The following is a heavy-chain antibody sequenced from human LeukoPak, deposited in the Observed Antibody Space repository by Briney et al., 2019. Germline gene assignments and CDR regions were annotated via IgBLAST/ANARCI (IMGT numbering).Heavy chain of an antibody. V-gene: IGHV4-4*09. Sequence: SETLSLTCTVSGFSISSYYWSWLRQPPGKGLEWVGYIYTSGSINYNPSLKSRVTISVDTNKNQFSLKLSYVHAADATVFSCARHLDVLLRGAFDIWGQGTMVTVSS. J-gene: IGHJ3*02. CDR3: ARHLDVLLRGAFDI. CDR1: GFSISSYY. CDR2: IYTSGSI. D-gene: IGHD3-10*01.